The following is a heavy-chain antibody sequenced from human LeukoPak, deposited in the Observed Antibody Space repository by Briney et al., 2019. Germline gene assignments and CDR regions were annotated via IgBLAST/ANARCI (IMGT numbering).Heavy chain of an antibody. D-gene: IGHD3-10*01. CDR3: ASAPGRRGSGSYYNRWFDP. CDR2: INHSGST. J-gene: IGHJ5*02. Sequence: SETLSLTCAVYGGSFSGYYWSWIRQPPGKGLEWIGEINHSGSTNYNPSLTSRVTISVDTSKNHFSLKLSSVPAADPAVYYCASAPGRRGSGSYYNRWFDPWGQGTLVTASS. CDR1: GGSFSGYY. V-gene: IGHV4-34*01.